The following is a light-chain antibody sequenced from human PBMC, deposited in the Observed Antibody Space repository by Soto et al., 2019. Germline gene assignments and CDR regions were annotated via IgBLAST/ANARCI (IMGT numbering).Light chain of an antibody. J-gene: IGKJ1*01. CDR1: QSVSSN. V-gene: IGKV3D-15*01. CDR2: GAS. CDR3: QQYDRWWT. Sequence: EVLVTQSPATLSVSPGERATLSCRASQSVSSNLAWYKQKPGQAPRLLIYGASTRASGVPARLSGSGSGTEFTLTISSVKPEDFAVYYCQQYDRWWTFGQGTKVDIK.